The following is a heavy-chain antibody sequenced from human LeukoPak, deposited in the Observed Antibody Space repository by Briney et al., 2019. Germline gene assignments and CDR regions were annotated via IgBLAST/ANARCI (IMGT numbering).Heavy chain of an antibody. D-gene: IGHD5-12*01. CDR2: IYYNGIS. J-gene: IGHJ4*02. Sequence: SETLSLTCTVSGGSISGYYWSWIRQPPGKGLEWIAYIYYNGISNYNPSLKSRVTISVDTSKNQFSLKLSSVTAADTAVYYCARAYSGYDPFDYWGQGTLVTVSS. CDR3: ARAYSGYDPFDY. V-gene: IGHV4-59*01. CDR1: GGSISGYY.